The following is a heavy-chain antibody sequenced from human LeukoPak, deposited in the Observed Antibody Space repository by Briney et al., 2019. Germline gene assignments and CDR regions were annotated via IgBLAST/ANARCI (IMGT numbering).Heavy chain of an antibody. V-gene: IGHV3-30*18. CDR1: GFVFDTYG. Sequence: PGRSLRLSCAASGFVFDTYGMHWVRQAPGKGLEWVAVISYDGSNKYYADSVKGRFTISRDNSKNTLYLQMNSLRTEDTAVYYCAKAELYDILTGYYYWGQGTLVTVSS. D-gene: IGHD3-9*01. CDR3: AKAELYDILTGYYY. CDR2: ISYDGSNK. J-gene: IGHJ4*02.